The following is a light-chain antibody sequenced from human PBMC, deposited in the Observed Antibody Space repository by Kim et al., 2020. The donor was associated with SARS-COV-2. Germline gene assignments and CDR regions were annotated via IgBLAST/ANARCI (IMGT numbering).Light chain of an antibody. CDR3: QQYNNWRT. V-gene: IGKV3-15*01. J-gene: IGKJ1*01. CDR1: QSLSSN. Sequence: EIVMTQSPATLSVSPGERATLSCRASQSLSSNLAWYQQKPGQAPRLLIYGASTRATGIPARFSGSGSGTEFTLTISSLQSEDFAVYYCQQYNNWRTFGQGTKVDIK. CDR2: GAS.